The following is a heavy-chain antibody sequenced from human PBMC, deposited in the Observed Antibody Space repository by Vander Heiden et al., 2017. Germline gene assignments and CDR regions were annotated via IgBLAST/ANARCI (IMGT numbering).Heavy chain of an antibody. Sequence: EVQLVESGGGLVKPGGSLSVSCASSGCTFSHYSMNWVRQAPGKGLGWVSSISSSSSYIYYAESVKGRFTISRDNAKNSLYLQMNSLRAEDTAVYYCARDTYYDSSGYYYYFDYWGQGTLVTVSS. D-gene: IGHD3-22*01. CDR3: ARDTYYDSSGYYYYFDY. CDR1: GCTFSHYS. V-gene: IGHV3-21*01. J-gene: IGHJ4*02. CDR2: ISSSSSYI.